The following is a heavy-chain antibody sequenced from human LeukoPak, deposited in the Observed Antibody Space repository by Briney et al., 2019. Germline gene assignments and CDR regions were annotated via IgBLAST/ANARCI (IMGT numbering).Heavy chain of an antibody. V-gene: IGHV1-2*02. CDR3: ARGGKSELGTCDF. CDR1: GYTFTYYY. CDR2: INPDSGGA. Sequence: GASVNVSCRPSGYTFTYYYIHWVRQAPGQGLEWMGGINPDSGGAIYAQKFQGRVTMTRDTSTNTAYMELRSLKSDDTAVYFCARGGKSELGTCDFWGQGTLVTVSS. J-gene: IGHJ4*02. D-gene: IGHD7-27*01.